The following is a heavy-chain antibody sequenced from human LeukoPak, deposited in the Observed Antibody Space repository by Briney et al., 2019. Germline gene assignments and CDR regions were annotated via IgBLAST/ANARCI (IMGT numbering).Heavy chain of an antibody. D-gene: IGHD5-18*01. CDR2: IYYSGST. V-gene: IGHV4-59*08. J-gene: IGHJ4*02. CDR1: GGSISSYY. CDR3: ARHGDSYGFNIPIY. Sequence: SETLSLTCTVSGGSISSYYWSWIRQPPGKGLEWIGYIYYSGSTNYNPSLKSRVTISVDTSKNQFSLKLSSVTAADTAVYYCARHGDSYGFNIPIYWGQGTLVTVSS.